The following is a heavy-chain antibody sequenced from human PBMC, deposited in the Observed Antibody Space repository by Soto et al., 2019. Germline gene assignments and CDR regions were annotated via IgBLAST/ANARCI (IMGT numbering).Heavy chain of an antibody. CDR3: ARRTRYSGYDYGMDV. Sequence: GESLKISCKGSGYIFTNNWIGWVRQMPGKGLEWMGIIYPDDSDTRYSPSFQGQVTISADKSISTAYLQWSSLKASDTAMYYCARRTRYSGYDYGMDVWGQGTTVTVSS. V-gene: IGHV5-51*01. CDR2: IYPDDSDT. CDR1: GYIFTNNW. J-gene: IGHJ6*02. D-gene: IGHD5-12*01.